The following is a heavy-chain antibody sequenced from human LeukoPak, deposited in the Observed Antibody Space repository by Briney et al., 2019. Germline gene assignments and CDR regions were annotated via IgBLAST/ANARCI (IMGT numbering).Heavy chain of an antibody. CDR2: IRSKANSYAT. V-gene: IGHV3-73*01. J-gene: IGHJ4*02. D-gene: IGHD2-15*01. CDR1: GFTFSDSA. Sequence: GGSLRLSCAASGFTFSDSAMHWVRQASGKGLEWVGRIRSKANSYATAYAASVKGRFIISRDDSKNTAYLQMNSLKTEDTAVYYCTRHNGDYCSGGSCYWNGVDYWGQGTLVTVSS. CDR3: TRHNGDYCSGGSCYWNGVDY.